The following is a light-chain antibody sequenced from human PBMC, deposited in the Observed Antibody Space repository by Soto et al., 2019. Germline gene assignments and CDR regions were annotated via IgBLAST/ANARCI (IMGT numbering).Light chain of an antibody. J-gene: IGKJ1*01. Sequence: EMVLTQSPGTLSLSPGERATPSCRASESVSSNYVAWYQQKPGQAPRLLIYGASSRATGIPDRISGSGSGTDFTLTISRLEPEDFAVYYCQQYGTSLWTFGQGTKVDI. CDR3: QQYGTSLWT. CDR1: ESVSSNY. V-gene: IGKV3-20*01. CDR2: GAS.